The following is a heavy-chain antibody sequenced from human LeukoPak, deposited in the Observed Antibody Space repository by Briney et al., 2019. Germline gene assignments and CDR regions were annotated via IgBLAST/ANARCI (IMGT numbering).Heavy chain of an antibody. J-gene: IGHJ6*03. V-gene: IGHV4-34*01. CDR2: INHSGST. CDR3: ARGMVRGVLYYYYMDV. CDR1: GGSFSGYY. D-gene: IGHD3-10*01. Sequence: SETLSLTCAVYGGSFSGYYWSWIRQPPGKGLEWIGEINHSGSTNYNPSLKSRVTISVDTSKNQFSLKLSSVTAAYTAVYYCARGMVRGVLYYYYMDVWGKGTTVTVSS.